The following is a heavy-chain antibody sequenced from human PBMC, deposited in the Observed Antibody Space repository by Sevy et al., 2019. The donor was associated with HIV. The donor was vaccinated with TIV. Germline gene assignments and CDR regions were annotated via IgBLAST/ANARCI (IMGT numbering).Heavy chain of an antibody. Sequence: GGSLRLSCAASGFTFSSHGMHWVRQAPGKGLEWMAVISYDGSYKSYGDSVKGRFTISRDDSKNTLYLQMNSLRPEDTAVYYCARDSGYSINWYPAYWGQGTLVTVSS. D-gene: IGHD6-13*01. CDR2: ISYDGSYK. CDR1: GFTFSSHG. CDR3: ARDSGYSINWYPAY. J-gene: IGHJ4*02. V-gene: IGHV3-30*03.